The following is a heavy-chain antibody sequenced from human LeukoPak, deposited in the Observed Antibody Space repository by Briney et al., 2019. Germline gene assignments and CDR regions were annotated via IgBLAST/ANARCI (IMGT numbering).Heavy chain of an antibody. CDR1: GGSISSYY. J-gene: IGHJ4*02. CDR3: ARATTVPYYFDY. CDR2: IYYSGST. V-gene: IGHV4-59*08. D-gene: IGHD4-11*01. Sequence: SETLSLTCTVSGGSISSYYWSWIRQPPGKGLEWIGYIYYSGSTYYNPSLKSRVTISVDTSKNQFSLKLSSVTAADTAVYYCARATTVPYYFDYWGQGTLVTVSS.